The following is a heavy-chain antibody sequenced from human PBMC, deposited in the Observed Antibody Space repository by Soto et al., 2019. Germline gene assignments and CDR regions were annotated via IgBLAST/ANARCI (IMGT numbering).Heavy chain of an antibody. D-gene: IGHD6-19*01. Sequence: SSETLSLTCTVSGGSISSYYWSWIRQPPGKGLEWIGYIYYSGSTSYNPSLRSRVTISVDTSKNQFSLKLSSVTAADTAVYYCARQAPHSSGWFWFDPCGQGTLVTVSS. J-gene: IGHJ5*02. V-gene: IGHV4-59*08. CDR2: IYYSGST. CDR3: ARQAPHSSGWFWFDP. CDR1: GGSISSYY.